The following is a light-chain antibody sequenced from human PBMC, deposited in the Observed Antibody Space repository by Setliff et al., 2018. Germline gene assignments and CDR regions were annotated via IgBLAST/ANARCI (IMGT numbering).Light chain of an antibody. J-gene: IGLJ1*01. CDR3: SCHTGGNNVV. V-gene: IGLV2-8*01. CDR1: SGDIDPYNY. CDR2: DVT. Sequence: QSALAQPPSASGSPGQSVTISCTGTSGDIDPYNYASWYQQHPGKAPQLIIYDVTKRPSGVPDRFSGSRSGNTASLTVSGLQPEDEADYYCSCHTGGNNVVFGSGTKVTVL.